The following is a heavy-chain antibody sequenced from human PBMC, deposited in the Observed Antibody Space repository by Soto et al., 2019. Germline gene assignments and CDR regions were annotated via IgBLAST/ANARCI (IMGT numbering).Heavy chain of an antibody. CDR3: AKDGYADSVGRRFDF. CDR1: GFTFSDHY. J-gene: IGHJ4*02. CDR2: TRNKANSYTT. Sequence: GGSLRLSCAASGFTFSDHYMDWVRQAPGKGLEWVGRTRNKANSYTTEYAASVKGRFTISRDDSKNSLYLQMNSLKTEDTAVYYCAKDGYADSVGRRFDFWGPGTLVTVSS. D-gene: IGHD4-17*01. V-gene: IGHV3-72*01.